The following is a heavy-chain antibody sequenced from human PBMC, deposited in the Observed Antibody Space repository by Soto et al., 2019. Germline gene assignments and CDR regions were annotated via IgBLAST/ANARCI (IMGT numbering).Heavy chain of an antibody. CDR2: ISSSGSTI. V-gene: IGHV3-48*03. J-gene: IGHJ6*02. CDR1: GFTFSSYE. D-gene: IGHD5-18*01. CDR3: ARGRGYSYGPTIMDF. Sequence: PGGSLRLSCAASGFTFSSYEMNWVRQAPGKGLEWVSYISSSGSTIYYADSVKGRFTISRDNAKNSLYLQMNSLRAEDTAVYYCARGRGYSYGPTIMDFWGQGTTVTVSS.